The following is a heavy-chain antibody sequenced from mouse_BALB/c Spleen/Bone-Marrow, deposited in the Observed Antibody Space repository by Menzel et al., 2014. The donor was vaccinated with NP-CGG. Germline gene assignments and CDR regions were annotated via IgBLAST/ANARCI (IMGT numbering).Heavy chain of an antibody. V-gene: IGHV1-67*01. D-gene: IGHD1-1*01. Sequence: QVQLQQPGPELVRPGVSVKISCKGSGYTFTDYAMHRVKQSHAKSLEWIGVISTYSGNTNYNQKFKGKATMTVDKSSSTAYMELARLTSEDSAIYYCASHGSSYYAMDYWGQGTSVTVSS. CDR3: ASHGSSYYAMDY. CDR1: GYTFTDYA. J-gene: IGHJ4*01. CDR2: ISTYSGNT.